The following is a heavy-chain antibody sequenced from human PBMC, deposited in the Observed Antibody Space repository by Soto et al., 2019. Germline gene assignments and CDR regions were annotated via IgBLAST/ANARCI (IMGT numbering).Heavy chain of an antibody. J-gene: IGHJ5*02. Sequence: QVQLQESSPGLVKPSQTLSLTCTVSGGSISSGDYYWSWIRQPPGKGLEWIGYVYYSGRTYYNPSLKSRLTISIDTSKNQFSLNLRSVTAADTAVYYCASLRAAAGIHQLNRFDPWGQGTLVTVSS. CDR2: VYYSGRT. CDR1: GGSISSGDYY. V-gene: IGHV4-30-4*01. CDR3: ASLRAAAGIHQLNRFDP. D-gene: IGHD6-13*01.